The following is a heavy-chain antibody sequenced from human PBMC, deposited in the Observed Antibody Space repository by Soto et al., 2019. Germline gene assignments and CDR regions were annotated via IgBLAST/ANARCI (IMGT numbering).Heavy chain of an antibody. J-gene: IGHJ4*02. Sequence: ASVKVSCKASGYTFTSNAIHWVRQAPGQRLEWMGWIHVGNGNTKYSQKFQGRVTITWDTSASTAYMELSSLTSEDTAVYYCARREGRTFDYWGQGALVTVSS. CDR3: ARREGRTFDY. CDR2: IHVGNGNT. CDR1: GYTFTSNA. V-gene: IGHV1-3*01.